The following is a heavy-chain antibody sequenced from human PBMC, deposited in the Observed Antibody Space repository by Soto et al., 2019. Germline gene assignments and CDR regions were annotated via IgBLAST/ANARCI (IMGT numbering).Heavy chain of an antibody. CDR1: GFTFNNAW. CDR3: RAAGRPRPIDS. D-gene: IGHD1-1*01. J-gene: IGHJ4*02. V-gene: IGHV3-15*07. CDR2: IKSKTDGGTI. Sequence: EVQLVETGGGLVKPGGSLRLSCAASGFTFNNAWMNWVRQAPGKGLEWVGRIKSKTDGGTIDYAAPVKGRFTISRDDSKNTLYLQMNSLKTEDTALYYCRAAGRPRPIDSWGQGTLVTVSS.